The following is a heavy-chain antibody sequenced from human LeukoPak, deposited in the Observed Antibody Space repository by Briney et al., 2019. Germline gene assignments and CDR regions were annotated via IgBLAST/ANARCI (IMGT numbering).Heavy chain of an antibody. CDR3: ARPTLGYCTNGVCYPYYFDY. Sequence: GGSLRLSCAASGFTFDDYGMSWVRQAPGKGLEWVPGINWNGGSTGYADSVKGRFTISRDNAKNSLYLQMNSLRAENTALYYCARPTLGYCTNGVCYPYYFDYWGQGTLVTVYS. D-gene: IGHD2-8*01. CDR1: GFTFDDYG. J-gene: IGHJ4*02. V-gene: IGHV3-20*04. CDR2: INWNGGST.